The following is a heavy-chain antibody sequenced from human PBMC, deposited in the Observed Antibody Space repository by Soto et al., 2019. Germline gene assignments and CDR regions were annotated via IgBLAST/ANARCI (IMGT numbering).Heavy chain of an antibody. J-gene: IGHJ6*02. Sequence: HPGGSLRLSCAASGFTFSSYGMHWVRQAPGKGLEWVAVIWYDGSNKYYADSVKGRFTISRDNSKNTLYLQMNSLRAEDTAVYYCARELRLLDYYYGMDVWGQGTTVTVSS. V-gene: IGHV3-33*01. CDR1: GFTFSSYG. CDR3: ARELRLLDYYYGMDV. D-gene: IGHD6-25*01. CDR2: IWYDGSNK.